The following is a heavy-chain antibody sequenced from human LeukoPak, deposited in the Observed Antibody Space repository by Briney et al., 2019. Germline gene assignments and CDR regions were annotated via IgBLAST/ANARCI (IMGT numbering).Heavy chain of an antibody. V-gene: IGHV3-23*01. CDR3: ARDLHYYLAMDV. D-gene: IGHD2/OR15-2a*01. Sequence: GGSLSLSCEASGFTFSAYAMTWVRQAAGKGLEWVSSIGSDNKPNYSESVKGRFAISRDNSKNILFLHLHSLRAQDMALYYCARDLHYYLAMDVWRQGTTVTVSS. J-gene: IGHJ6*02. CDR1: GFTFSAYA. CDR2: IGSDNKP.